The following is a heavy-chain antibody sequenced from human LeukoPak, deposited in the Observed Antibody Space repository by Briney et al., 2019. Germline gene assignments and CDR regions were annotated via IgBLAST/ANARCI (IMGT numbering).Heavy chain of an antibody. CDR2: ISGSGGST. D-gene: IGHD6-6*01. J-gene: IGHJ4*02. Sequence: GGSLRLSCAASGFTFSSYAMSWVRQAPGKGLEWVSAISGSGGSTYYADSVKGRFTISRDNSKNTLYLRMNSLRAEDTAVYYCAKDMYSSSSLDYWGQGTLVTVSS. V-gene: IGHV3-23*01. CDR3: AKDMYSSSSLDY. CDR1: GFTFSSYA.